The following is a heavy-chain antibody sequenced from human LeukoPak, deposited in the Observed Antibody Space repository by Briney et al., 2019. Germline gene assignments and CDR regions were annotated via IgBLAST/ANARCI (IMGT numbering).Heavy chain of an antibody. V-gene: IGHV1-2*02. J-gene: IGHJ3*02. CDR3: ARPSSSSAQAFDI. D-gene: IGHD6-6*01. CDR2: IDPNSGGT. Sequence: ASVKVSCKASGYTFTGYYMHWVRQAPGQGLEWMGWIDPNSGGTNYAQKFQGRVTMTRDTSISTAYMELSRLRSDDTAVYYCARPSSSSAQAFDIGGKGTMVTVSS. CDR1: GYTFTGYY.